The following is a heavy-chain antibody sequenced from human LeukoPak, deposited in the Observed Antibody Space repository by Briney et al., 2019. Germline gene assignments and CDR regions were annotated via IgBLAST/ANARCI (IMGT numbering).Heavy chain of an antibody. J-gene: IGHJ6*03. Sequence: GGSLRLSCAAYGFTFRCYEMNWVRQAPGKGLEWVSYISSSGSTIYYADSVKGRFTISRDNAKKSLYLQMNSLRAEDIVVYYCARGDGHYYYYYMDVWGKGTTVTISS. CDR2: ISSSGSTI. V-gene: IGHV3-48*03. CDR3: ARGDGHYYYYYMDV. CDR1: GFTFRCYE.